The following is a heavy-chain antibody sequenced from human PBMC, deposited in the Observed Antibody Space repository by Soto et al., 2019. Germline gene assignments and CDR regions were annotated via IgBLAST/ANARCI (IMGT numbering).Heavy chain of an antibody. CDR3: ARGQRALITYGPFDP. J-gene: IGHJ5*02. CDR2: FSGTGGYT. Sequence: PGGYLRLSCAASGFTFSSYEMNWVRQAPGKGLEWVSTFSGTGGYTYYADSVKGRFTISRDDSKNTLFLHMNSLRAADTAVYYCARGQRALITYGPFDPWGQGTLVTVSS. CDR1: GFTFSSYE. V-gene: IGHV3-23*01. D-gene: IGHD4-17*01.